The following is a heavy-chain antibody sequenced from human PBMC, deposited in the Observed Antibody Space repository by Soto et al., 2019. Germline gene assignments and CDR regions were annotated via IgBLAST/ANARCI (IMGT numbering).Heavy chain of an antibody. Sequence: QVQLVESGGGVVQPGRSLRLSCAASGFTFNNYGMHWVRQAPGKGLEWVAVISNDGSNKYYADFVKGRLTISRDNSKNTLYLQMNSLRDDDTAVYYCAKDQGIAASHGIDWGQGTMVTVSS. CDR1: GFTFNNYG. V-gene: IGHV3-30*18. CDR2: ISNDGSNK. D-gene: IGHD6-13*01. J-gene: IGHJ3*01. CDR3: AKDQGIAASHGID.